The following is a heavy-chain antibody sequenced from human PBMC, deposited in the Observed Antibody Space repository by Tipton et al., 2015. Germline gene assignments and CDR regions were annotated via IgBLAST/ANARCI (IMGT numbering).Heavy chain of an antibody. Sequence: GLVKPSETLSLTCTVSGGSVSTSNYYWGWIRQSPGKGLEWIGYISYSGSTHYNPSLKSRVTISVDTSKTQFSLKMSSVTASDTAVYYCARARGRHGGLFDSWGQGTLVTVSS. CDR3: ARARGRHGGLFDS. CDR2: ISYSGST. D-gene: IGHD4-23*01. J-gene: IGHJ4*02. CDR1: GGSVSTSNYY. V-gene: IGHV4-61*01.